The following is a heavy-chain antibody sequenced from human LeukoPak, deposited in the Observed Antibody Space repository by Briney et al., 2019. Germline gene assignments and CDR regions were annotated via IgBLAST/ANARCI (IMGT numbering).Heavy chain of an antibody. V-gene: IGHV1-2*06. J-gene: IGHJ4*02. Sequence: ASVKVSCKASGYTFTGHYMHWVRQAPGHGLEWMGRIHAGTGDTNYAQKFQGRFTMTRDTSISTLYMELNRLTSDDTAVYFCARDENWGPDYWGQGTLVTVSS. CDR3: ARDENWGPDY. CDR1: GYTFTGHY. CDR2: IHAGTGDT. D-gene: IGHD7-27*01.